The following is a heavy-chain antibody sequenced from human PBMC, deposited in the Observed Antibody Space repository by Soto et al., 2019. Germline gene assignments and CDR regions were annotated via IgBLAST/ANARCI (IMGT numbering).Heavy chain of an antibody. D-gene: IGHD6-13*01. Sequence: EVQLVESGGGMVQPGGSLRLSCAASGFTFNTYSMNWVRQAPGKGLEWVSYISSGSRTIYYADSVKGRFTISRDNAENSLYLPMNSLRAEDTAVYYCALDEKQLDCFDYWGQGTLVTVSS. J-gene: IGHJ4*02. CDR1: GFTFNTYS. CDR2: ISSGSRTI. CDR3: ALDEKQLDCFDY. V-gene: IGHV3-48*01.